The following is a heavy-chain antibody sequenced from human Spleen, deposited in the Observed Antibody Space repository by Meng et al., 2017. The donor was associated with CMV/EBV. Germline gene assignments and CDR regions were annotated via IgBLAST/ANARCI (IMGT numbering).Heavy chain of an antibody. CDR3: ARESAGTFDY. CDR1: GGPFSGYY. J-gene: IGHJ4*02. D-gene: IGHD6-13*01. Sequence: LSLTCAVDGGPFSGYYWSWIRQPPGKGLEWIGEINHSGSTNYNPSLKSRVTISVDTSKNQFSLKLSSVTAADTAVYYCARESAGTFDYWGQGTLVTVSS. V-gene: IGHV4-34*01. CDR2: INHSGST.